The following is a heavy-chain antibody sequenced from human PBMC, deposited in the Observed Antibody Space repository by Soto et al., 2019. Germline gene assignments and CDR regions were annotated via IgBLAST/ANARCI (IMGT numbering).Heavy chain of an antibody. CDR2: IYYSGST. V-gene: IGHV4-31*03. CDR1: GGSISSGGYY. J-gene: IGHJ5*02. CDR3: AREIYGDYVPFGRWFDP. D-gene: IGHD4-17*01. Sequence: QVQLQESGPGLVKPSQTLSLTCTVSGGSISSGGYYWSWIRQHPGKGLEWIGYIYYSGSTYYNPSLKSRVTISVDTSKNQFSLKLSSVTAADTAVYYCAREIYGDYVPFGRWFDPWGQGTLVTVSS.